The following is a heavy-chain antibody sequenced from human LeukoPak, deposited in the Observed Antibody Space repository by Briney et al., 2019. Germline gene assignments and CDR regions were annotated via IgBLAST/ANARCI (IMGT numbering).Heavy chain of an antibody. V-gene: IGHV1-2*02. J-gene: IGHJ5*02. CDR1: VYTFTGYY. CDR3: ARDYPPRSIAVAEGWFDP. D-gene: IGHD6-19*01. CDR2: INPNSGGT. Sequence: ASVKVSCKASVYTFTGYYMHWVRQAPGQGLEWMGWINPNSGGTNYAQKFQGRVTVTRDTSISTAYMELSRLRSDDKAVYYCARDYPPRSIAVAEGWFDPWGQGTLVTVSS.